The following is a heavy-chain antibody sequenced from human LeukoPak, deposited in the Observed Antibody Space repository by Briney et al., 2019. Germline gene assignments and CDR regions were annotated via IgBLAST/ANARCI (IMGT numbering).Heavy chain of an antibody. CDR1: GGTFSSYA. V-gene: IGHV1-69*05. CDR2: IIPIFGTA. D-gene: IGHD6-13*01. Sequence: SVKVSCKASGGTFSSYAISWVRQAPGQGLEWIGEIIPIFGTANYAQKFQGRVTITTDESTSTAYMELSSLRSEDTAVYYCARGEAALPHYYYYMDVWGKRTTVTVSS. CDR3: ARGEAALPHYYYYMDV. J-gene: IGHJ6*03.